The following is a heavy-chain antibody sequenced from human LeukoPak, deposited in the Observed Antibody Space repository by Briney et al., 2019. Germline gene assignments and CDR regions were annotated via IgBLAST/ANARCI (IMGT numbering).Heavy chain of an antibody. CDR3: ARLDEYSSSSRYYGMDV. V-gene: IGHV1-69*13. CDR1: EGTFSSYG. Sequence: SVKVPCKASEGTFSSYGISWVRQAPGQGLEWMGGIIPIFGTANYAQKFQGRVTITADESTSTAYMELGSLRSEDTAVYYCARLDEYSSSSRYYGMDVWGQGTTVTVSS. CDR2: IIPIFGTA. J-gene: IGHJ6*02. D-gene: IGHD6-6*01.